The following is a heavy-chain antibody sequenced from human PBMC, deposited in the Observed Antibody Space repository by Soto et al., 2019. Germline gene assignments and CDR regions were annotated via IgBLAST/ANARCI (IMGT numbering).Heavy chain of an antibody. CDR1: GGSFSGYY. CDR2: INHSGST. D-gene: IGHD2-15*01. CDR3: ARAGDIVVVVAATPSHDYGDGFDY. J-gene: IGHJ4*02. V-gene: IGHV4-34*01. Sequence: QVQLQQWGAGLLKPSETLSLTCAVYGGSFSGYYWSWIRQPPGKGLEWIGEINHSGSTNYNPSLKSRVTISVDSSKNQFSLKLSSVTAADTAVYYCARAGDIVVVVAATPSHDYGDGFDYWGQGTLVTVSS.